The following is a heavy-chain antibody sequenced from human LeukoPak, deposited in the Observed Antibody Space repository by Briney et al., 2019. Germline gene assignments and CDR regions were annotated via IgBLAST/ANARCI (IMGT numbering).Heavy chain of an antibody. CDR1: GGSISSSSYY. CDR3: ARVGATTGGFDY. CDR2: IYYSGST. D-gene: IGHD1-26*01. Sequence: PSETLSLTCTVSGGSISSSSYYWGWIRQPPGKGLEWIGGIYYSGSTYYNPSLKSRVTISVDTSKNQFSLKLSSVTAADTAVYYCARVGATTGGFDYWGQGTLVTVSS. V-gene: IGHV4-39*01. J-gene: IGHJ4*02.